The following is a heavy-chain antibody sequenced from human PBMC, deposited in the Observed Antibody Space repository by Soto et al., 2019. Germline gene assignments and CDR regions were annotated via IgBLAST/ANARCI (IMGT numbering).Heavy chain of an antibody. V-gene: IGHV1-8*01. CDR3: LLGYCSGGSCRTYYYYGMDV. CDR2: MNPNSGNT. Sequence: QVQLVQSGAEVKKPGASVKVSCKASGYTFTSYDINWVRQATGQGLEWMGWMNPNSGNTGYAQKFQGRVTMTRNTSXXTXYXXLSSLRTEDTAVYYCLLGYCSGGSCRTYYYYGMDVWGQGTTVTVSS. J-gene: IGHJ6*02. CDR1: GYTFTSYD. D-gene: IGHD2-15*01.